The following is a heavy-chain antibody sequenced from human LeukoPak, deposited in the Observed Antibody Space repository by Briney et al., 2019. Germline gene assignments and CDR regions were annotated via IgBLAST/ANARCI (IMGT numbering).Heavy chain of an antibody. V-gene: IGHV1-69*05. J-gene: IGHJ4*02. CDR2: IIPIFGTA. CDR3: PRGSYSSGWLFY. Sequence: SSVKLSCTGSGGSFSIYANSWMRHPPGQGHEWMGRIIPIFGTAHYTQKFQGRVTITTDESTTTAYMELSSLRAEDTAVYYCPRGSYSSGWLFYWCQGTLVTVSS. CDR1: GGSFSIYA. D-gene: IGHD6-19*01.